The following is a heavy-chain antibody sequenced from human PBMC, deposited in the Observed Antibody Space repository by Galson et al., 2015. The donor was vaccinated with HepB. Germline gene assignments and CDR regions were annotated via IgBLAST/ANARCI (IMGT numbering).Heavy chain of an antibody. V-gene: IGHV4-59*08. CDR3: ARQKGSMMPFDY. CDR2: IYYSGST. CDR1: GGSISGYY. J-gene: IGHJ4*02. Sequence: LSLTCTVSGGSISGYYWSWIRQPPGKGLEWIGYIYYSGSTNYNPSLKSRVTISIDTSKNQFSLKLSSVTAADTAVYYCARQKGSMMPFDYWGQGTLVTVSA. D-gene: IGHD2/OR15-2a*01.